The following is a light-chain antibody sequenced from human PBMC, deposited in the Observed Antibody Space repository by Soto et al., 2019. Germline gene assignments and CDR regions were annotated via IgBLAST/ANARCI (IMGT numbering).Light chain of an antibody. J-gene: IGLJ2*01. CDR2: EVN. Sequence: QSALTQPPSASGSPGQSVTISCTGTSSDVGAYIYVSWYQQHPGTAPKLIIYEVNKPPSGVPDRFSGSSSGNTASLTVSGLQPEDAADYYCISYAGNHNLVFGGGTKLTVL. CDR1: SSDVGAYIY. CDR3: ISYAGNHNLV. V-gene: IGLV2-8*01.